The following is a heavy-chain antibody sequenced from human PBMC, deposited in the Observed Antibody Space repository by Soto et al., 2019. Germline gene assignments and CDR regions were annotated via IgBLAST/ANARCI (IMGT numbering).Heavy chain of an antibody. Sequence: PGGSLRLSCAASGFTFIRYSMNWVRQAPGKGLEWVSYISSSSSTIHYADSVKGRFTISRDNAKNSLYLQMNSLRAEDTAVYYCAEASSASSPFDDWGQGTLVTVSS. D-gene: IGHD6-19*01. CDR3: AEASSASSPFDD. J-gene: IGHJ4*02. CDR2: ISSSSSTI. CDR1: GFTFIRYS. V-gene: IGHV3-48*01.